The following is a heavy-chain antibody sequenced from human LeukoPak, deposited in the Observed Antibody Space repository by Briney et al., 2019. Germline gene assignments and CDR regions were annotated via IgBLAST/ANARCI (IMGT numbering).Heavy chain of an antibody. CDR2: ISAYNGNT. CDR3: SRDPDCSSTRCSESPLDY. D-gene: IGHD2-2*01. CDR1: GYRFTSYA. J-gene: IGHJ4*02. Sequence: ASVKVSCKASGYRFTSYAISWVRQAPGQGLEWMAWISAYNGNTNYAQTFQGRVIMTTDTSTSTANMELRSLKSDETAVNYCSRDPDCSSTRCSESPLDYWGQGPLVTLPS. V-gene: IGHV1-18*01.